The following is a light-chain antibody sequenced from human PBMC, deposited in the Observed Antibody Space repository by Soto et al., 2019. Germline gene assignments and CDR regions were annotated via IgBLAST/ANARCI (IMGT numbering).Light chain of an antibody. Sequence: DIQMTQSPSSLSASVGDRVTMTCRASQSISTYLNWYQLKPGKAPKLLIGGASSLKSGVPSRFSGNGSATDFTLTISSLQPEDFATYYCQPSYSPPRTFGQGTKLEIK. CDR1: QSISTY. CDR3: QPSYSPPRT. CDR2: GAS. J-gene: IGKJ2*01. V-gene: IGKV1-39*01.